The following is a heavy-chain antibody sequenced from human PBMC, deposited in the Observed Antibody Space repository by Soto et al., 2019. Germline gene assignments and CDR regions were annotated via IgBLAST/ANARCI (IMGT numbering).Heavy chain of an antibody. D-gene: IGHD3-22*01. Sequence: SLRLSCAASGFTFDDYAMHWVRQAPGKGLEWVSGISWNSGSIGYADSVKGRFTVSRDNAKNSLYLQMNSLRAEDTALYYCAKERYDREGFDYWGQGTLVTVSS. CDR1: GFTFDDYA. J-gene: IGHJ4*02. CDR3: AKERYDREGFDY. V-gene: IGHV3-9*01. CDR2: ISWNSGSI.